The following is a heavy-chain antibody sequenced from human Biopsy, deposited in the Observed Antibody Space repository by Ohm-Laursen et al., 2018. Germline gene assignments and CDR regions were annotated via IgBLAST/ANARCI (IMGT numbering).Heavy chain of an antibody. CDR1: GFSLNSRGTS. V-gene: IGHV2-70*16. Sequence: TQTLTLTYTLSGFSLNSRGTSVTWIRQPPGKALEWLARLGWDDAKFFSASQKARLTISKGTSGDHVVLTLSDVEPVDTGTYYCARIPIPIFSAALVYRHRRHLQGLDVWGQGTTVIVSS. CDR3: ARIPIPIFSAALVYRHRRHLQGLDV. CDR2: LGWDDAK. D-gene: IGHD3-3*01. J-gene: IGHJ6*02.